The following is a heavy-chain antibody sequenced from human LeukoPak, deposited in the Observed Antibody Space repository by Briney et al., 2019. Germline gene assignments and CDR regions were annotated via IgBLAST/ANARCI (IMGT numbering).Heavy chain of an antibody. CDR2: IRSKANSYAT. CDR3: TRLDYTVMEEGYGDNDLDY. V-gene: IGHV3-73*01. Sequence: GGSLRLSCAASGFTFSGSAMHWVRQASGKGLEWVGRIRSKANSYATAYAASVKGRFTISRDDSKNTAYLQMNSLKTEDTAVYYCTRLDYTVMEEGYGDNDLDYWGQGTLVTVSS. D-gene: IGHD5-18*01. CDR1: GFTFSGSA. J-gene: IGHJ4*02.